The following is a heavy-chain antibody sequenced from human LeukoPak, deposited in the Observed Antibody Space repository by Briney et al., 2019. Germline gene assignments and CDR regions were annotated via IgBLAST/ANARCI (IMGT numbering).Heavy chain of an antibody. CDR2: ISGSGGST. V-gene: IGHV3-23*01. CDR3: AKDVVGATYIPWDY. Sequence: PGGSLRLSCAASGFTFSSYAMSWVRQAPGKGLEWVSAISGSGGSTYYADSVKGRFTISRDNSKNTLYLQMNSLRAEDTAVYYCAKDVVGATYIPWDYWGQGTLVTVSS. CDR1: GFTFSSYA. J-gene: IGHJ4*02. D-gene: IGHD1-26*01.